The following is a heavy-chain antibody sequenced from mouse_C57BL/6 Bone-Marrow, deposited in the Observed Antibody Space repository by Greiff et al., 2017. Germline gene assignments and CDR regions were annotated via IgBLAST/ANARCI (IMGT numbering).Heavy chain of an antibody. CDR3: ARDGGRQLRLAY. CDR2: IRNKANGYTT. CDR1: GFTFTDYY. J-gene: IGHJ3*01. Sequence: DVMLVESGGGLVQPGGSLSLSCAASGFTFTDYYMSWVRQPPGKALEWLGFIRNKANGYTTEYSASVKGRFTISRDNSQSILYLQMIALRAEDSATYYCARDGGRQLRLAYWGQGTLVTVSA. V-gene: IGHV7-3*01. D-gene: IGHD3-2*02.